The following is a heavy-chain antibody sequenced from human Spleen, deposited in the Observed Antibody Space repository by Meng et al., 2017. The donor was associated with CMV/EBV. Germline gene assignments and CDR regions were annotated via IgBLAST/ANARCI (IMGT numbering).Heavy chain of an antibody. V-gene: IGHV4-59*01. CDR3: ARGPDDFDY. Sequence: QVQRKESGPGLVKPSETLSLPCTVSGGSLSSYYWSWIRQPPGKGLEWIGYIYYSGSTRYIPSLKSRVSMSVDTSKNQFSLKLSSVTAADTAVYYCARGPDDFDYWGQGTLVTVSS. CDR2: IYYSGST. D-gene: IGHD1-14*01. J-gene: IGHJ4*02. CDR1: GGSLSSYY.